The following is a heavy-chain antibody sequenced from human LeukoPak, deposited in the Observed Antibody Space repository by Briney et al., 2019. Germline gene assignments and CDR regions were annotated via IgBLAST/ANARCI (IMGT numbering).Heavy chain of an antibody. CDR1: GGSISSYY. V-gene: IGHV4-59*01. Sequence: SETLSLTCTVSGGSISSYYWSWIRQPPGKGLEWIGYIYYSGSTNYNSSLKSRVTISVDTSKNQFSLKLSSVTAADTAVYYCARGSNKPYYYYYMDVWGKGTTVTVSS. CDR2: IYYSGST. CDR3: ARGSNKPYYYYYMDV. D-gene: IGHD2/OR15-2a*01. J-gene: IGHJ6*03.